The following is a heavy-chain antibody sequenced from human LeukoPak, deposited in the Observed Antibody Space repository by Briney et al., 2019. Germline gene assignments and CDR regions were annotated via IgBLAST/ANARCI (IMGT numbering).Heavy chain of an antibody. Sequence: PSETLSLTCTVSGGSISSYYWSWIRQPAGKGLEWIGRIYTSGSTNYNPSLKSRVTMSVDTSKNQFSLKLSSVTAADTAVYYCARGPSGDFWSDYYFSAFDIWGQGTMVTVSS. D-gene: IGHD3-3*01. CDR3: ARGPSGDFWSDYYFSAFDI. CDR1: GGSISSYY. CDR2: IYTSGST. J-gene: IGHJ3*02. V-gene: IGHV4-4*07.